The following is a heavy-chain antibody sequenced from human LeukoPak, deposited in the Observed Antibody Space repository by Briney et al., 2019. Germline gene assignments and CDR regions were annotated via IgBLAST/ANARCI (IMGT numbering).Heavy chain of an antibody. D-gene: IGHD6-13*01. V-gene: IGHV4-59*01. CDR1: SGSISNYY. CDR3: ARGVYIAAAQYGY. CDR2: IYYSGTT. J-gene: IGHJ4*02. Sequence: SETLSLTCTVSSGSISNYYWSWIRQSAGKGLEWIGYIYYSGTTNYNPSLKSRVTISVDTSKNQFSLKLSSVTAADTAVYYCARGVYIAAAQYGYWGQGTLVTVSS.